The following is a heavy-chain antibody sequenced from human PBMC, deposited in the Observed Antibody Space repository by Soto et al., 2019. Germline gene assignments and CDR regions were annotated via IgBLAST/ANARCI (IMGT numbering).Heavy chain of an antibody. V-gene: IGHV3-74*01. CDR3: ARGSFGPYDWFDP. D-gene: IGHD3-10*01. CDR2: INSDGSST. J-gene: IGHJ5*02. Sequence: GGSLRLSCAASGFTFSSYWMHWVRQAPGKGLVWVSRINSDGSSTSYADSVKGRFTISRDNAKNTLYLQMNSLRAEDTAVYYCARGSFGPYDWFDPWGQGTLVTVSS. CDR1: GFTFSSYW.